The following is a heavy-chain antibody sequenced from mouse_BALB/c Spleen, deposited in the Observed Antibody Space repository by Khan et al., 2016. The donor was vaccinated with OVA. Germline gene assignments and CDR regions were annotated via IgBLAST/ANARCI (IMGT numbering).Heavy chain of an antibody. CDR3: ATSCHYGYYFDY. V-gene: IGHV5-17*02. CDR2: ISGYSSTI. Sequence: EVKLVESGGGLVQPGGSRKLSCAASGFTFSSYGMHWVRQAPEKGLEWVAYISGYSSTIYYADTVKGRFTISRDNPKNTLFLQMTSLMSEDTAMYYCATSCHYGYYFDYWGPSTTRTVSS. J-gene: IGHJ2*01. CDR1: GFTFSSYG. D-gene: IGHD1-1*01.